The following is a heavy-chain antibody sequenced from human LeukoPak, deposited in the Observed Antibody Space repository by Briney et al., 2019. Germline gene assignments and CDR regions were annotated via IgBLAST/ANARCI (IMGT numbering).Heavy chain of an antibody. D-gene: IGHD2-2*01. CDR1: GFTFDDFS. Sequence: GGSLRLSCAASGFTFDDFSMHWVRQRPGKGLEWVSLITWDGATTYYADSVKGRFSVSRDNTKNSLYLQRNSLTVEDSALYFCAKTKQLYFGMDVWGQGTTVTVSS. J-gene: IGHJ6*02. V-gene: IGHV3-43*01. CDR2: ITWDGATT. CDR3: AKTKQLYFGMDV.